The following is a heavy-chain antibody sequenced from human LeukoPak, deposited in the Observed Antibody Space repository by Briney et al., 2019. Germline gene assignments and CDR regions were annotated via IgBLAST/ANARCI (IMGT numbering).Heavy chain of an antibody. V-gene: IGHV3-30*02. CDR3: ARERTGYYMAV. J-gene: IGHJ6*03. Sequence: GGSLRLSCAASGFTFSSYATSWVRQAPGKGLECVAFISYDGSKKFYVDSVKGRFTISRDDSKNTLYLQMNSLRGEDTAIYYCARERTGYYMAVWGKGTTVTISS. CDR1: GFTFSSYA. D-gene: IGHD1-14*01. CDR2: ISYDGSKK.